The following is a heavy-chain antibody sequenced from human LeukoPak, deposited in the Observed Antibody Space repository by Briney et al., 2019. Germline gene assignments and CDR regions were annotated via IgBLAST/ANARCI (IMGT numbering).Heavy chain of an antibody. J-gene: IGHJ5*02. Sequence: SETLSLTCAISGDSVSSNSVTWKWIRQSPSRGREWLGRTYYRSTWYNDYAVSVRGRITVNPDTSKNQFPLHLNSVTPEDTAVYYCARRLTQYDCFDPWGQGILVTVSS. CDR3: ARRLTQYDCFDP. CDR1: GDSVSSNSVT. CDR2: TYYRSTWYN. D-gene: IGHD2-2*01. V-gene: IGHV6-1*01.